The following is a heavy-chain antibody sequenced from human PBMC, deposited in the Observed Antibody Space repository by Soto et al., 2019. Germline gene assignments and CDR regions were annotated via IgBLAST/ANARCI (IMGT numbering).Heavy chain of an antibody. D-gene: IGHD2-2*01. CDR1: GGSISSYY. V-gene: IGHV4-4*07. Sequence: PSETLSLTCTVSGGSISSYYWSWIRQPAGKGLEWIGRIYTSGSTNYNPSLKSRVTMSVDTSKNQFSLKLSSVTAAGTAVYYCAREDIVVVPAANLGIDPWGQGTLVTVSS. CDR3: AREDIVVVPAANLGIDP. J-gene: IGHJ5*02. CDR2: IYTSGST.